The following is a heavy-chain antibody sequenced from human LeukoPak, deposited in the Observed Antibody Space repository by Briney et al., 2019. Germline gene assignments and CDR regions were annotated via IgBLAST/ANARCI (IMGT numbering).Heavy chain of an antibody. CDR2: IIGTGSTT. J-gene: IGHJ3*02. V-gene: IGHV3-48*04. Sequence: PGGSLRLSCAASGFTFDAYAFNWVRQAPGKGLEWISYIIGTGSTTYYADSVKGRFTISRDNAKNSLYLQMNSLRAEDTAVYYCATLEVPAAMIDAFHIWGQGTMVTVSS. CDR1: GFTFDAYA. D-gene: IGHD2-2*01. CDR3: ATLEVPAAMIDAFHI.